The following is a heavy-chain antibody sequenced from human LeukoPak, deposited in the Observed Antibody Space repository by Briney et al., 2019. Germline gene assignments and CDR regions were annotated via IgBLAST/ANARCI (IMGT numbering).Heavy chain of an antibody. D-gene: IGHD1-26*01. Sequence: PSETLSLTCTVSGGSISDNSYYWGWIRQPPGKGLGWIGSMSYSGNTYYNPSLRSRVTISVDTSKNQFSLKLSSVSAADTAVYYCARLSGSDFDYWGQGTLVTVSS. V-gene: IGHV4-39*01. J-gene: IGHJ4*02. CDR1: GGSISDNSYY. CDR3: ARLSGSDFDY. CDR2: MSYSGNT.